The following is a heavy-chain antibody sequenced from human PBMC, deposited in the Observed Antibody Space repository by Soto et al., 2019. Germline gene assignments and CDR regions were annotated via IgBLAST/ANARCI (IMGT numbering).Heavy chain of an antibody. Sequence: PSETLSLTCAVSSGSISSSNWWSWVRQPPGKGLEWIGEIYHSGSTNYNPSLKSRVTISVDKSKNQFSLKLSSVTAADTAVYYCARDCSGGSCYSWDVWGKGTTVTVSS. CDR1: SGSISSSNW. J-gene: IGHJ6*04. CDR2: IYHSGST. D-gene: IGHD2-15*01. V-gene: IGHV4-4*02. CDR3: ARDCSGGSCYSWDV.